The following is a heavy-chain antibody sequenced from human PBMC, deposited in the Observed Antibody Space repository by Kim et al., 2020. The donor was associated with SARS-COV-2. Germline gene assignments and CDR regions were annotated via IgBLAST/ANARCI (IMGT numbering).Heavy chain of an antibody. D-gene: IGHD6-6*01. V-gene: IGHV1-69*13. CDR1: GGTFSSYA. Sequence: SVKVSCKASGGTFSSYAISWVRQAPGQGLEWMGGIIPIFGTANYAQKFQGRVTITADESTSTAYMELSSLRSEDTAVYYCARPLGSSSDANYYYYYGMDVWGQGTTVTVSS. CDR3: ARPLGSSSDANYYYYYGMDV. J-gene: IGHJ6*02. CDR2: IIPIFGTA.